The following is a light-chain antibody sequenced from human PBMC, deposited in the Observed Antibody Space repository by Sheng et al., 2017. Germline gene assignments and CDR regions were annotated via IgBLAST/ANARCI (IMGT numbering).Light chain of an antibody. V-gene: IGLV2-8*01. CDR3: SSYAGSNNLX. CDR1: SSDVGGYNY. Sequence: QSALTQPPSASGSPGQSVTISCTGTSSDVGGYNYVSWYQQHPGKAPKLMICEVNKRPSGVPDRFSGSKSGNTASLTVSGLQAEDEADYYCSSYAGSNNLXFGGGTKLTVL. J-gene: IGLJ3*02. CDR2: EVN.